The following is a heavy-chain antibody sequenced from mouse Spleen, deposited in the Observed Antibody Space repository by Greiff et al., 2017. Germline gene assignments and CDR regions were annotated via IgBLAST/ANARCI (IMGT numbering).Heavy chain of an antibody. CDR1: GFTFSSYA. Sequence: DVMLVESGGGLVKPGGSLKLSCAASGFTFSSYAMSWVRQTPEKRLEWVATISSGGSYTYYPDSVKGRFTISRDNAKNTLYLQMSSLRSEDTAMYYCARSLWYLDYWGQGTTLTVSS. CDR3: ARSLWYLDY. V-gene: IGHV5-9-1*01. J-gene: IGHJ2*01. D-gene: IGHD2-1*01. CDR2: ISSGGSYT.